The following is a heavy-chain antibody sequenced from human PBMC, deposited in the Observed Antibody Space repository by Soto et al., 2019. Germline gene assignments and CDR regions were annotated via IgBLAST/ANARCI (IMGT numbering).Heavy chain of an antibody. Sequence: QVQLVQSGAEVKKPGASVKVSCKASGYTFTRYGITWVRQAPGQGLEWMGWISAHNRNTTYAQELQGRVTTTTDTATSTAYMELRSLRSDDTAVYYCARVAPPGDSWGQGTLVTVSS. CDR2: ISAHNRNT. CDR1: GYTFTRYG. J-gene: IGHJ4*02. CDR3: ARVAPPGDS. V-gene: IGHV1-18*01.